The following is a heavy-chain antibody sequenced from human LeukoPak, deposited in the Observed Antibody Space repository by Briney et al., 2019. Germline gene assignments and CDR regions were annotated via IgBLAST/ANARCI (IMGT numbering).Heavy chain of an antibody. CDR3: AKDRGVVIRNLFDY. J-gene: IGHJ4*02. CDR2: IVGSGGST. CDR1: GFTFSSYA. D-gene: IGHD3-3*01. V-gene: IGHV3-23*01. Sequence: GGSLRLSCAASGFTFSSYAMSWVRQAPGKGLGWVSGIVGSGGSTYYADSVKGRFTISRDNSKNTLYLQMNSLRAEDTAVYHCAKDRGVVIRNLFDYWGQGTLVTVSS.